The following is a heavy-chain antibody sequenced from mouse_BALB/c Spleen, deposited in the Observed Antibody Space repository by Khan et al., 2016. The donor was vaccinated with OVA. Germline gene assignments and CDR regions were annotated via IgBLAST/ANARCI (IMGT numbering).Heavy chain of an antibody. CDR1: GYTFTSYW. D-gene: IGHD2-13*01. J-gene: IGHJ2*01. CDR3: AGSGGTYGDYAY. CDR2: IAPGSGDA. Sequence: DLVKPGASVKLSCTASGYTFTSYWINWIKQRPGQGLEWLGRIAPGSGDAYYNELFKGKATLTVDPSSSTAYIQLSSLSSEDSGAYFCAGSGGTYGDYAYWGQGATLTVSS. V-gene: IGHV1S41*01.